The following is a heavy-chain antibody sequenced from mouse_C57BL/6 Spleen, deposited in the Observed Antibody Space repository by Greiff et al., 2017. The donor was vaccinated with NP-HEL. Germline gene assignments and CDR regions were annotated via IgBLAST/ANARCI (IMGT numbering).Heavy chain of an antibody. V-gene: IGHV5-17*01. CDR1: GFTFSDYG. Sequence: EVQLVESGGGLVKPGGSLKLSCAASGFTFSDYGMHWVRQAPEKGLEWVAYISSGSSTIYYADTVKGRFTISRDNAKNTLFLQMTSLRSEDTAMYYCAMGRHYYAMDYWGQGTSVTVSS. CDR2: ISSGSSTI. D-gene: IGHD1-1*01. CDR3: AMGRHYYAMDY. J-gene: IGHJ4*01.